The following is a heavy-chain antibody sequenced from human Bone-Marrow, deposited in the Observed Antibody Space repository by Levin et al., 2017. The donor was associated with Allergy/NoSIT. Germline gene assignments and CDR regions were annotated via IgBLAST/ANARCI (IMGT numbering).Heavy chain of an antibody. CDR3: ARARTHYYAAGSYDWYDP. CDR2: VFQSGST. J-gene: IGHJ5*02. D-gene: IGHD3-10*01. CDR1: GESLSGFY. V-gene: IGHV4-34*12. Sequence: SQTLSLTCSVSGESLSGFYWSWIRQPPGKGLEWIGEVFQSGSTIYNPSLKSRVSISIDMSKNQFSLKLTSLTAADTAVYYCARARTHYYAAGSYDWYDPWGRGTPVTVAS.